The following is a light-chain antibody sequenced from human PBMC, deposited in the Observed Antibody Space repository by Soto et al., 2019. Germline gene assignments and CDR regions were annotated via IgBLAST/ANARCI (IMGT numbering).Light chain of an antibody. J-gene: IGLJ2*01. CDR1: SSDVGGYNY. Sequence: QSALTQPASVSGSPGQSITISCTGTSSDVGGYNYVSWYQQHPGKAPKLMIYDVSNRPSGVSNRFSGSKSGTTASLTISGHQAEDEADYYCSSYTSRSTLVVFGGGTKLTVL. V-gene: IGLV2-14*01. CDR3: SSYTSRSTLVV. CDR2: DVS.